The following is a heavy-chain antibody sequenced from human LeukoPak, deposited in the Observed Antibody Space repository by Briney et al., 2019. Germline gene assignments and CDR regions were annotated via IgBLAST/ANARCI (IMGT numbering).Heavy chain of an antibody. D-gene: IGHD3-22*01. CDR2: ISYDGSNK. J-gene: IGHJ6*02. CDR1: GFTFSSYG. V-gene: IGHV3-30*18. Sequence: GGSLRLSCAASGFTFSSYGMHWVRQAPGKGLEWVAVISYDGSNKYYADSVKGRFTISRDNSKNTLYLQMNSLRAEDTAVYYCAKDLYDRGPSHYYYGMDVWGQGTTVTVSS. CDR3: AKDLYDRGPSHYYYGMDV.